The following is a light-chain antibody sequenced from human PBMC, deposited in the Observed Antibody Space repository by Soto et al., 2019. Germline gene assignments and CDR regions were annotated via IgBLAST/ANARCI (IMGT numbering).Light chain of an antibody. J-gene: IGKJ4*01. CDR1: QSISSY. V-gene: IGKV1-39*01. CDR2: AAS. Sequence: DLQMTQSPSSLSASVGDRVTITCRASQSISSYLNCYQQKPGKAPKLLIYAASSLQSGVPSMFSGSGSGTDFPLTISSLQPEDFATYYCQQSYSTPQPFGVGTKVEI. CDR3: QQSYSTPQP.